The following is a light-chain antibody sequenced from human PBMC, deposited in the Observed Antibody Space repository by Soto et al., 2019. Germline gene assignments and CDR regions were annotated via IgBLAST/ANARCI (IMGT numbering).Light chain of an antibody. Sequence: QSVLTQPPSASGTPGQRVTMSCSGSGSNIGSNSVYWYQQLPGTAPKLLIYRNNQRPSGVPDRFSGSKSGTSASLAISGLRSEDEADYYCATWDDSLNLLYVFGAGTKVTVL. CDR1: GSNIGSNS. CDR3: ATWDDSLNLLYV. CDR2: RNN. J-gene: IGLJ1*01. V-gene: IGLV1-47*01.